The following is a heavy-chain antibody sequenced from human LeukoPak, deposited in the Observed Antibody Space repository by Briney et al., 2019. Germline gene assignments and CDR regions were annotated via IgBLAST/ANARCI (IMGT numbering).Heavy chain of an antibody. V-gene: IGHV3-21*01. CDR1: GFTFSSYS. D-gene: IGHD2-15*01. CDR3: ARGLRYCSGGSCN. J-gene: IGHJ4*02. CDR2: ISSSSSYI. Sequence: GGPLRLSCAASGFTFSSYSMNWVRQAPGKGLEWVSSISSSSSYIYYADSVKGRFTISRDNAKNSLYLQMNSLRAEDTAVYYCARGLRYCSGGSCNWGQGTLVTVSS.